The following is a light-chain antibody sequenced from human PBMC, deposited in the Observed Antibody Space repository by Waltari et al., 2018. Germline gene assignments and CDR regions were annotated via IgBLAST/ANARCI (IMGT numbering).Light chain of an antibody. CDR1: QSVLYRSNNKNL. Sequence: DIVMTQSPDSLAVSLGERATINCKSSQSVLYRSNNKNLLAWSQQKPGQPPKLLINWASTRESEVPDRFSGSGSGTNFTLTISSLQAEDVAVYYCQQYYTTLTFGGGTKVEIK. CDR3: QQYYTTLT. V-gene: IGKV4-1*01. J-gene: IGKJ4*01. CDR2: WAS.